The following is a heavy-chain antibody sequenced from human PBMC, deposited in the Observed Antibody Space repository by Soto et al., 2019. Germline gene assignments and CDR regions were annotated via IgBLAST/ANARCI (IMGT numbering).Heavy chain of an antibody. CDR2: ISYDGSNK. D-gene: IGHD1-1*01. Sequence: QVQLVESGGGVVQPGRSLRLSCAASGFTFSSYAMHWVRQAPGKGLEWVAVISYDGSNKYYADSVKGRFTISRDNSKNTLYLQMKSLRAEDTAVYYCARDRLRYNWNDFTYYLYGMDVWGQGTTVTVSS. V-gene: IGHV3-30-3*01. J-gene: IGHJ6*02. CDR1: GFTFSSYA. CDR3: ARDRLRYNWNDFTYYLYGMDV.